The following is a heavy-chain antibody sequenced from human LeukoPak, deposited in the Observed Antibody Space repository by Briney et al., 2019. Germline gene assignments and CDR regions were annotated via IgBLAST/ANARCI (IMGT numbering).Heavy chain of an antibody. J-gene: IGHJ4*02. V-gene: IGHV4-39*07. Sequence: SETLSLTCTVSGGTITNTKYYWAWIRQPPGEGPEWIGSIYYSGSTSYSPSLKSRVTISVDTSKNQFSPRLTSVTAADTAVYYCATHAYSSPTPLWDYWGQGALVAVSS. CDR2: IYYSGST. CDR1: GGTITNTKYY. D-gene: IGHD3-16*01. CDR3: ATHAYSSPTPLWDY.